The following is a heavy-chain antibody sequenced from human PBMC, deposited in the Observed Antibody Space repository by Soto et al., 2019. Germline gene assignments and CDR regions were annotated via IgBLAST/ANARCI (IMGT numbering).Heavy chain of an antibody. CDR2: ISYDGSNK. CDR3: AKLRMVGATLDAFDI. CDR1: GFTFSSYG. J-gene: IGHJ3*02. V-gene: IGHV3-30*18. Sequence: GGSLRLSCAASGFTFSSYGMHWVRQAPGKGLEWVAVISYDGSNKYHADSVKGRFTISRDNSKNTLYLQMNSLRAEDTAVYYCAKLRMVGATLDAFDIWGQGTMVTVAS. D-gene: IGHD1-26*01.